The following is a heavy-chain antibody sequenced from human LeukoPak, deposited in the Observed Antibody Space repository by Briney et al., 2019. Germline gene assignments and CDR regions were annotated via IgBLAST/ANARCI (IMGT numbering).Heavy chain of an antibody. Sequence: PSETLSLTCAVYGGSFGGYCWSWIRQPPGKGLEWIGEINHSGSTNYNPSLKSRVTISVDTSKNQFSLKLSSVTAADTAVYYCARRTTVVTQLLDYWAREPWSPSPQ. CDR2: INHSGST. D-gene: IGHD4-23*01. CDR1: GGSFGGYC. V-gene: IGHV4-34*01. J-gene: IGHJ4*02. CDR3: ARRTTVVTQLLDY.